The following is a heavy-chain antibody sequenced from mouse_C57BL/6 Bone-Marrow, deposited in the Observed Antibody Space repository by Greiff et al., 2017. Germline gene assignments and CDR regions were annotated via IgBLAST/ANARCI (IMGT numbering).Heavy chain of an antibody. CDR2: IYPTSGRT. D-gene: IGHD4-1*01. J-gene: IGHJ2*01. Sequence: QVQLQQPGAELVKPGASVKMSCKASGYTFTSYWITWVKQRPGQGLEWIGDIYPTSGRTNYNEKFKSKAILTVETSSNTAYMQLSSLTSDDSAVFYCARSGPLGRSFDYWGQGTTLTVSS. CDR1: GYTFTSYW. CDR3: ARSGPLGRSFDY. V-gene: IGHV1-55*01.